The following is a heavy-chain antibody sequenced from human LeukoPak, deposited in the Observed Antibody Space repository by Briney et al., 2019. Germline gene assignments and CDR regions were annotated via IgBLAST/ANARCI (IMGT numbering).Heavy chain of an antibody. V-gene: IGHV4-34*01. J-gene: IGHJ4*02. Sequence: SETLSLTSAVYGGSFSGYYWSWIRQPPGKGLEWIGEINHSGSTNYNPSLKSRVTISVDTSKNQFSLKLSSVTAADTAVYYCASQVEMATMPFDYWGQGTLVTVSS. CDR1: GGSFSGYY. D-gene: IGHD5-24*01. CDR2: INHSGST. CDR3: ASQVEMATMPFDY.